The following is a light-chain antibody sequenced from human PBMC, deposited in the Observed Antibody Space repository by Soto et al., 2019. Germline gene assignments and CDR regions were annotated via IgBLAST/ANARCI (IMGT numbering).Light chain of an antibody. CDR3: QQYYNTPRT. V-gene: IGKV4-1*01. CDR2: WAS. CDR1: QSVLYSSNNKNY. J-gene: IGKJ4*01. Sequence: IVLTQSPDSLAVSLGERATINCKSSQSVLYSSNNKNYLAWYQQKPGQPPKLLIYWASTRESGVPDRFSGRGAGTDFNLTHSSLPAGGVAVYYCQQYYNTPRTFGGGTKVEIK.